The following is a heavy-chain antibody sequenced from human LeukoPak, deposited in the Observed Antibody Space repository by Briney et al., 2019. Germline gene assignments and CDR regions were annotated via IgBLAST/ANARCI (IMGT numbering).Heavy chain of an antibody. CDR1: GFTFSSHG. V-gene: IGHV3-21*01. D-gene: IGHD3-22*01. CDR2: ISGPDTFS. J-gene: IGHJ4*02. CDR3: ATIGITYYYDSSGLRSHFDY. Sequence: PGGSLRLSCAASGFTFSSHGMNWVRQAPGKGVGWVASISGPDTFSYYADSVKGRFTISRDNAKNSLYLQMNSLRAEDTAVYYCATIGITYYYDSSGLRSHFDYWGQGTLVTVSS.